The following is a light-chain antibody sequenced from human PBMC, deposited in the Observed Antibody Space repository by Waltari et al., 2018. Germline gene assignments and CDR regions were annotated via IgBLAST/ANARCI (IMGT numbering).Light chain of an antibody. CDR1: KLGDKY. CDR3: QAWDTTTAV. Sequence: SYELTQPPSLSVSPGQPASITCSGDKLGDKYACWYQRKPGQSPVLVIYQDNKRPSGIPERFSGSNSGDTATLTISGTQAMDEADYYCQAWDTTTAVFGGGTKLTVL. CDR2: QDN. V-gene: IGLV3-1*01. J-gene: IGLJ3*02.